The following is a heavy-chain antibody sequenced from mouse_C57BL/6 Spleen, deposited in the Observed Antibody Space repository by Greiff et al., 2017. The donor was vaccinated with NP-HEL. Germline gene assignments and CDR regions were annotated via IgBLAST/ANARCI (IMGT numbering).Heavy chain of an antibody. D-gene: IGHD1-1*01. CDR2: IYPRDGST. CDR1: GYTFTRYD. Sequence: VKLVESGPELVKPGASVKLSCKASGYTFTRYDINWVKQRPGQGLEWIGWIYPRDGSTKYNEKFKGKATLTVDTSSRTAYMELHSLTSEDSAVYFCARSGYYGSRAWFAYWGQGTLVTVSA. CDR3: ARSGYYGSRAWFAY. J-gene: IGHJ3*01. V-gene: IGHV1-85*01.